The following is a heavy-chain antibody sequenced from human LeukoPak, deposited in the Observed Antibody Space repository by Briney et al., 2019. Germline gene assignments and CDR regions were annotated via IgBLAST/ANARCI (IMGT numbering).Heavy chain of an antibody. CDR3: ARGGYYYLDV. CDR2: IFHNGNT. Sequence: SETLSLTCTVSDGSMSAYYWSWIRQSPGKGLEWIAYIFHNGNTKYNPSLWSRVTISIDTSRNQVFLNLNSVTVADTAVYYCARGGYYYLDVWGKGTTVTVSS. V-gene: IGHV4-59*01. J-gene: IGHJ6*03. CDR1: DGSMSAYY.